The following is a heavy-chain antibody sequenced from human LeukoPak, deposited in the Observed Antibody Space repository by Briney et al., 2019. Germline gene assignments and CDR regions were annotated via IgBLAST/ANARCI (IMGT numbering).Heavy chain of an antibody. CDR3: YSSSGWYGNDAFDI. CDR1: GYTFTGYY. Sequence: ASVKVSCKASGYTFTGYYMHWVRQAPGQGVEWMGWINPNSGGTNYAQKFQGRVTMTRDTSISTAYMELSRLRSDDTAVYYCYSSSGWYGNDAFDIWGQGAMVTVSS. CDR2: INPNSGGT. J-gene: IGHJ3*02. D-gene: IGHD6-19*01. V-gene: IGHV1-2*02.